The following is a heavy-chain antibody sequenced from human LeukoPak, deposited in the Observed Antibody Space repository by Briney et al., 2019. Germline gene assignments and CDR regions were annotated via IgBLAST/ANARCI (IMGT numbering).Heavy chain of an antibody. CDR2: ISAYNGNT. Sequence: GASVTVSCKASGYTFTSYGISWVRQAPGQGLEWMGWISAYNGNTNYAQKLQGRVTMTTDTSTSTAYMELRSLRSDDTAVYYCARATVPGSITIFGVVTYNWFDPWGQGTLVTVSS. CDR3: ARATVPGSITIFGVVTYNWFDP. V-gene: IGHV1-18*01. D-gene: IGHD3-3*01. J-gene: IGHJ5*02. CDR1: GYTFTSYG.